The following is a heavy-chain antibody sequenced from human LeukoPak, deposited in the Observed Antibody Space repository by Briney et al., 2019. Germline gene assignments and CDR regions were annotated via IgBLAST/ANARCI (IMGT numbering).Heavy chain of an antibody. CDR1: GFTFSTYS. CDR2: ISSTGTYI. D-gene: IGHD3-10*02. Sequence: GGSLRLSCAASGFTFSTYSMNWVRQAPGKGLEWVSFISSTGTYIYYADSVKGRFTISRDNAKNSLYLQMNSLRAEDTAVYYCAELGITMIGGVWGKGTAVTISS. J-gene: IGHJ6*04. CDR3: AELGITMIGGV. V-gene: IGHV3-21*01.